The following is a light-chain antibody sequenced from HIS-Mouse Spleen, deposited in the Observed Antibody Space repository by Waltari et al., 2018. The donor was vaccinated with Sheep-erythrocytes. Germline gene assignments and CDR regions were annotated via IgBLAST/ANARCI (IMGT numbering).Light chain of an antibody. Sequence: QSALTQPASVSGSPGQSITLPCTGTSSAVGSYNLVSWYQPPPGKAPKLVTYEGSKRTSGVSNRFYVSTYRNTASLTISGVQAEGEADYYCCSYAGSSTPWVFGGGTELPVL. CDR3: CSYAGSSTPWV. J-gene: IGLJ3*02. CDR1: SSAVGSYNL. V-gene: IGLV2-23*01. CDR2: EGS.